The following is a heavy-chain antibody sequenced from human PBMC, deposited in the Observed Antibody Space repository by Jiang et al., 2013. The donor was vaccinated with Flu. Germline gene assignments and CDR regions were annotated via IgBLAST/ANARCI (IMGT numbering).Heavy chain of an antibody. V-gene: IGHV6-1*01. D-gene: IGHD3-16*02. CDR2: TYYRSKWYN. CDR3: ARDLSDFGMDV. Sequence: SPSRGLEWLGRTYYRSKWYNDYAVSVKSRITINPDTSKNQFSLQLNSVTPEDTAVYYCARDLSDFGMDVWGQGTTVTVSS. J-gene: IGHJ6*02.